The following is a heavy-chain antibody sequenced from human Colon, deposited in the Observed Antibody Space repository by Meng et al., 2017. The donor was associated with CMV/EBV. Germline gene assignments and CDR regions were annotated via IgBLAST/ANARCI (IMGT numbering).Heavy chain of an antibody. J-gene: IGHJ4*02. CDR2: IYPGDSDT. Sequence: SCAGSGYPFANYWFGWVRQMPGKGLEWMGIIYPGDSDTRYSPSFRGQVTISADKSLSTAYLQLNSLKAADTAMYYCARRTGETLDYWGQGTLVTVSS. CDR3: ARRTGETLDY. V-gene: IGHV5-51*01. CDR1: GYPFANYW. D-gene: IGHD7-27*01.